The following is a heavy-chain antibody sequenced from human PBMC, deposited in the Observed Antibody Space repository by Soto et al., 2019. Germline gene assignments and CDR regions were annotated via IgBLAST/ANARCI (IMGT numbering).Heavy chain of an antibody. CDR2: INAGNGNT. V-gene: IGHV1-3*01. CDR1: GYTFTSYA. J-gene: IGHJ4*02. D-gene: IGHD6-19*01. Sequence: ASVKVSCKASGYTFTSYAMHWVRQAPGQRLEWLGWINAGNGNTKYSQKFQGRVTITRDASASTVYMELSSLRSEDTAVYYCARVSGWYFLDYWGQGTQVTVSS. CDR3: ARVSGWYFLDY.